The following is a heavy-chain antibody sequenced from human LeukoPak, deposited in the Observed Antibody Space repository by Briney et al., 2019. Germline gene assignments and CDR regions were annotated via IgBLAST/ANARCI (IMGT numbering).Heavy chain of an antibody. J-gene: IGHJ4*02. V-gene: IGHV3-23*01. CDR3: ALTLTTVTPFDY. D-gene: IGHD4-17*01. CDR2: ISGSSGST. Sequence: PGGSLRLSCAASGFTFSSYAMSWVRQAPGKGLDWVSAISGSSGSTYYADSVKGRFTISRDNSKNTLYLQMNSLRAEDTAVYYCALTLTTVTPFDYWGQGTLVTVSP. CDR1: GFTFSSYA.